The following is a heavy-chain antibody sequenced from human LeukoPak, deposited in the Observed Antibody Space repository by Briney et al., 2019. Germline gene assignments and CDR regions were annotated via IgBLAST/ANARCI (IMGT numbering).Heavy chain of an antibody. J-gene: IGHJ3*02. CDR1: GGSISSYY. V-gene: IGHV4-59*01. CDR2: IYYSGST. Sequence: SETLSLTCTVSGGSISSYYWSWIRQPPGKGPEWIGYIYYSGSTNYNPSLKSRVTISVDTSKNQFSLKLSSVTAADTAVYYCARDGGHAFDIWGQGTMVTVSS. D-gene: IGHD3-16*01. CDR3: ARDGGHAFDI.